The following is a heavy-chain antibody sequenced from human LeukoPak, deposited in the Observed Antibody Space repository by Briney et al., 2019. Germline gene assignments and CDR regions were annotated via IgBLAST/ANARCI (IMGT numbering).Heavy chain of an antibody. V-gene: IGHV3-11*04. D-gene: IGHD5-18*01. CDR3: ARVLMDTAMVQDY. J-gene: IGHJ4*02. Sequence: GGSLRLSCAASGFTFSDYYMSWIRQAPGKGLEWVSYISSSGSTIYYADSVKGRFTISRDNAKNSLYLQMNSLRAEDTAVYYCARVLMDTAMVQDYWGQGTLVTVSS. CDR1: GFTFSDYY. CDR2: ISSSGSTI.